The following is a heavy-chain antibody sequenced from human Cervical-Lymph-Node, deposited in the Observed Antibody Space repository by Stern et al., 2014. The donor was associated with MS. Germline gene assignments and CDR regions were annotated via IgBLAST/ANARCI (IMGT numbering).Heavy chain of an antibody. J-gene: IGHJ4*02. CDR1: GFTFSDYY. CDR3: ARASYYGSGSHAYY. V-gene: IGHV3-11*01. CDR2: ITSAGTM. D-gene: IGHD3-10*01. Sequence: DQLVESGGGLVKPGGSLSLSCSASGFTFSDYYIAGIRQAPGNGLEWISYITSAGTMYYADSVKGRFTISRDNAKNSLNLQMNSLRAEDTAIYYCARASYYGSGSHAYYWGQGTLVTVSS.